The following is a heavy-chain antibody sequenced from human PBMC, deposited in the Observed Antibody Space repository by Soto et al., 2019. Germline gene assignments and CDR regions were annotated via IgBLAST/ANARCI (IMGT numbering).Heavy chain of an antibody. CDR3: ARDGIVVARAFDY. Sequence: PSETLSLTCTVSGGSVSSGSYYWRWIRQPPGKGLEWIGYIYYSGSTNYNPSLKSRVTISVDTSKNQFSLKLSSVTAADTAVYYCARDGIVVARAFDYWGQGTLVTVSS. CDR1: GGSVSSGSYY. D-gene: IGHD3-22*01. CDR2: IYYSGST. J-gene: IGHJ4*02. V-gene: IGHV4-61*01.